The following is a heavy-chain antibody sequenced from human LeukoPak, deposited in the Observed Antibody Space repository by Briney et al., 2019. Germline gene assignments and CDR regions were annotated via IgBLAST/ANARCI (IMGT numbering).Heavy chain of an antibody. CDR2: ITSDGGAT. J-gene: IGHJ4*02. CDR3: ARDRYYVPDY. D-gene: IGHD3-10*02. Sequence: GGSLRLSCAASGFSFSSSWMHWFRQGPGKGLVWVSRITSDGGATIYAHSVKGRFSISRDKSKSTLYMQMNSLRAEDTAVYYCARDRYYVPDYWGQGTLVTVSS. CDR1: GFSFSSSW. V-gene: IGHV3-74*01.